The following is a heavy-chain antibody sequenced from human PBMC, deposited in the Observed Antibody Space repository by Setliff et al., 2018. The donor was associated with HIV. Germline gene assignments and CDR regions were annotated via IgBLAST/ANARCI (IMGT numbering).Heavy chain of an antibody. Sequence: SGPTLVNPTETLTLTRAFSGFSLATDGVSLGWIRQPPGEGPEWLALIYWDGDTRYNPSLKGRLTVTKATSNNHVVLMMSHMDPADTATYFCAHVSSFRSVYFDSWGEGMLVTSPQ. CDR2: IYWDGDT. J-gene: IGHJ4*01. CDR1: GFSLATDGVS. V-gene: IGHV2-5*02. D-gene: IGHD2-2*01. CDR3: AHVSSFRSVYFDS.